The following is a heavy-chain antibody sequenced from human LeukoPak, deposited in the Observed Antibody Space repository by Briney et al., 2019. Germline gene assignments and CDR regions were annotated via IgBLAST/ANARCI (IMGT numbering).Heavy chain of an antibody. D-gene: IGHD2-2*01. CDR1: GFTVNSNY. CDR3: ARDCSSSTCQDL. V-gene: IGHV3-66*01. J-gene: IGHJ5*02. Sequence: GGSLTLSCAASGFTVNSNYMTCVRQAPGKGREWVSSIWSGGTTYYADSVRGRFSVSRDNSKNTLFLQMNSLRVEDTALYYCARDCSSSTCQDLWGQGTLVTVSS. CDR2: IWSGGTT.